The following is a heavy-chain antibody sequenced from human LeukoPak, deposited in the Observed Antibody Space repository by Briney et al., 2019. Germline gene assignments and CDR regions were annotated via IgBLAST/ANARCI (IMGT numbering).Heavy chain of an antibody. CDR2: IDGDGSRT. CDR3: ARASNYFDSRGLHWFDP. D-gene: IGHD3-22*01. J-gene: IGHJ5*02. Sequence: PGGSLRLSCAASGFTFSSYEMNWVRQAPGKGLVWVSRIDGDGSRTSYADSVKGRFTISRDNAKNTLYLQMNSLRAEDTAMYYCARASNYFDSRGLHWFDPWGQGTLVTVSS. V-gene: IGHV3-74*01. CDR1: GFTFSSYE.